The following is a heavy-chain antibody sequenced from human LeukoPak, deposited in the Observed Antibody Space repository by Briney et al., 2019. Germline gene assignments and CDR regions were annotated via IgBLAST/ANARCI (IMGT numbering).Heavy chain of an antibody. CDR2: ISYDGSNK. CDR3: ARGLEGYSYGSGY. Sequence: GGSLRLSCAASGFTFSSYAMHWVRQAPGKGLEWVAVISYDGSNKYYADSVKGRFTISRDNSKNTLHLQMNSLRAEDTAVYYCARGLEGYSYGSGYWGQGTLVTVSS. J-gene: IGHJ4*02. V-gene: IGHV3-30*04. D-gene: IGHD5-18*01. CDR1: GFTFSSYA.